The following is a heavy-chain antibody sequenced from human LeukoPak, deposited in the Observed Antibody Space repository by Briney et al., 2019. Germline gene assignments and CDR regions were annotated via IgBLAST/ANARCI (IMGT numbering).Heavy chain of an antibody. V-gene: IGHV4-59*08. CDR1: GGSIRNYY. J-gene: IGHJ4*02. Sequence: SETLSLTCSVSGGSIRNYYWTWIRQPPGKGLEWIGHVSNSGNTNYNPSLKSRVTISIDTSKKHFSLNLSSVSAADTAVYYCASRAFYDSSGLDFWGQGILVTVSS. CDR3: ASRAFYDSSGLDF. D-gene: IGHD3-22*01. CDR2: VSNSGNT.